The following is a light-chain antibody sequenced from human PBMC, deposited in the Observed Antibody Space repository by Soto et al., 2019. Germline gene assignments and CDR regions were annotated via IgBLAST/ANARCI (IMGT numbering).Light chain of an antibody. CDR1: QTLLHSNGKSY. CDR3: LQRLQGPLS. V-gene: IGKV2D-29*01. CDR2: EVS. J-gene: IGKJ4*01. Sequence: DIVMTQTPLSLSVTPGQSASISCKSSQTLLHSNGKSYLYWYLQKAGQAPQLLNYEVSNRFSGGMVRFGVGGSETDFTLKISRVEAMDVGVYYCLQRLQGPLSVGGGTKTEIK.